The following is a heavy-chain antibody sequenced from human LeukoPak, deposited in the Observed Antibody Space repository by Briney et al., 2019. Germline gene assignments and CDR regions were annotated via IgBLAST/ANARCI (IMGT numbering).Heavy chain of an antibody. CDR2: IYHSGST. J-gene: IGHJ1*01. CDR1: GGSISSGGYS. CDR3: ARANSEDDEYFQH. V-gene: IGHV4-30-2*01. Sequence: SETLSLTCTVSGGSISSGGYSWSWIRQPPGKGLEWIGYIYHSGSTYYNPSLKSRVTISVDRSKNQFSLKLSSVTAADTAVYYCARANSEDDEYFQHWGQGTLVTVSS. D-gene: IGHD1-1*01.